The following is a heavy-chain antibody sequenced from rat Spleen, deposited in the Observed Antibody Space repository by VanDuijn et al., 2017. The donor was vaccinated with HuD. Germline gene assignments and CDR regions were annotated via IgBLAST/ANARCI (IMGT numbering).Heavy chain of an antibody. CDR3: ARHGGRWFAY. Sequence: EVQLKESGPGLVQPSQTLSLTCTVSGFSLTDYSVHWVRQPPGKGLEWMGVMWSGGSTNYNSAVQSRLSISRDTSKSQVFLKMNSLQPEDTGTYYCARHGGRWFAYWGQGTQVTVSS. CDR1: GFSLTDYS. V-gene: IGHV2S63*01. J-gene: IGHJ3*01. D-gene: IGHD5-1*01. CDR2: MWSGGST.